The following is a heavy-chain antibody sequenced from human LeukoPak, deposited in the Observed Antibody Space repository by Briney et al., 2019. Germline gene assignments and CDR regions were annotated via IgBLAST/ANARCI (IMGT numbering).Heavy chain of an antibody. CDR3: WAAAGPTEDY. Sequence: PGGSLRLSCAASGFTFSSYAMHWVRQAPGKGLEWVAVISYDGSNKYYADSVKGRFTISRDNSKNTLYLQMNSLRAEDTAVYYCWAAAGPTEDYWGQGTLATVSS. J-gene: IGHJ4*02. CDR2: ISYDGSNK. D-gene: IGHD6-13*01. V-gene: IGHV3-30-3*01. CDR1: GFTFSSYA.